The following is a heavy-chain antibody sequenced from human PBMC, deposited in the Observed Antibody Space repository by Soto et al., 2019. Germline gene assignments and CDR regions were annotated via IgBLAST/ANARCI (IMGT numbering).Heavy chain of an antibody. V-gene: IGHV3-23*01. J-gene: IGHJ4*01. CDR1: GFTFSSYA. D-gene: IGHD4-17*01. Sequence: GGSLRFSCAASGFTFSSYAMSWVRQAPGKGLEWVSAISGSGGSTYYADSVKGRFTISRDNSKNTLYLQMNSLRAEDTAVYYCAKEAQVLTTVTPGFDYWGHGTLVTVSS. CDR2: ISGSGGST. CDR3: AKEAQVLTTVTPGFDY.